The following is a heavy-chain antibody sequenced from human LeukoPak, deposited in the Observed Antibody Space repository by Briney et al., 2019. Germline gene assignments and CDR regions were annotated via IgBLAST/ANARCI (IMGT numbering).Heavy chain of an antibody. V-gene: IGHV1-69*13. D-gene: IGHD2-2*01. J-gene: IGHJ4*02. CDR2: IIPIFGTA. Sequence: ASVKVSCKASGGTFNRYAISWVRQAPGQGLEWMGGIIPIFGTANYAQKFQGRVTITADESTSTAYMELSSLRSEDTAVYYCARGRGYCSSTSCYIFDYWGQGTLVTVSS. CDR1: GGTFNRYA. CDR3: ARGRGYCSSTSCYIFDY.